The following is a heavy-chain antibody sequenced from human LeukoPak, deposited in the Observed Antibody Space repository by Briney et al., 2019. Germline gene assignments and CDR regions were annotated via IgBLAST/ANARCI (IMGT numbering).Heavy chain of an antibody. CDR1: GFTFSNYV. V-gene: IGHV3-23*01. CDR3: ARDDPSAATTFDI. D-gene: IGHD2-15*01. J-gene: IGHJ3*02. Sequence: PGGSLRLSCTASGFTFSNYVMSWVRQAPGKGLEWVSLISGNGDRTYYADSVKGRFTVSRDNSRNTLFLQMYNLGVEDTAVYFCARDDPSAATTFDIWGQGTMVTVSS. CDR2: ISGNGDRT.